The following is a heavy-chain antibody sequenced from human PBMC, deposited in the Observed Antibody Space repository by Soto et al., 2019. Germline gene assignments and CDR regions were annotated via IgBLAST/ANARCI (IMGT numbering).Heavy chain of an antibody. CDR2: IYYSGPS. D-gene: IGHD1-26*01. V-gene: IGHV4-61*01. CDR1: GGSVSRDSNF. Sequence: LSLTCTVSGGSVSRDSNFWSWIRQPPGKGLEWIGYIYYSGPSRYNPSLESRVTISIDSSKNQVSLTLTSVTAADTAVYFCARGYSYYGHWGRGPRVTVSS. CDR3: ARGYSYYGH. J-gene: IGHJ4*02.